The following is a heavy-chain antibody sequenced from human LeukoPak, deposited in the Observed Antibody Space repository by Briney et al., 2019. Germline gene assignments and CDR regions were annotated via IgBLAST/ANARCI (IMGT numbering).Heavy chain of an antibody. CDR1: GGSTSSYY. CDR2: IYYSGST. CDR3: ARDGPQPGGYYYDMDV. J-gene: IGHJ6*03. Sequence: SETLSLTCTVSGGSTSSYYWSWIRQPPGKGLEWIGYIYYSGSTNYNPSLKSRVTISVDTSKNQFSLKLSSVTAADTAVYYCARDGPQPGGYYYDMDVWGKGTTVTVSS. D-gene: IGHD3-10*01. V-gene: IGHV4-59*01.